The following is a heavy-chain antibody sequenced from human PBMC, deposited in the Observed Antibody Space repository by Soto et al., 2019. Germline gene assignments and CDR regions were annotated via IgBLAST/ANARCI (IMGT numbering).Heavy chain of an antibody. V-gene: IGHV3-23*01. CDR3: AKDRLAGNFDY. CDR1: GFTFNNYA. Sequence: EVQLLDSGGGLVQPGGSLGLSCAASGFTFNNYAMNWVRQAPGMGLEWVATISNTGGGTYYADSVKGRFTISRDNSKNTLYLQMSSLRVEDTAVYYCAKDRLAGNFDYCGQGPQFTVSS. CDR2: ISNTGGGT. J-gene: IGHJ4*02.